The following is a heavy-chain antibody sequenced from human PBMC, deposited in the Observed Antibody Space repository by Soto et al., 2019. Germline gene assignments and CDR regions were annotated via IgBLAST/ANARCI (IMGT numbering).Heavy chain of an antibody. CDR3: AKDGAIDY. Sequence: QVHLVESGGGVVQPGRSLRLSCAASGFIFSTYGMHWVRQAPGKGLEWVAVISYDGSNKYYADSVKGRFTISRDNSKNTLYLQMNSLRAEDTAVYYCAKDGAIDYWGQGTLVTVSS. J-gene: IGHJ4*02. CDR1: GFIFSTYG. V-gene: IGHV3-30*18. CDR2: ISYDGSNK.